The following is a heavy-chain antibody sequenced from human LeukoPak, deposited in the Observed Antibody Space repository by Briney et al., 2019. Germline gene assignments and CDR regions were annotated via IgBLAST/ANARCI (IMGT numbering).Heavy chain of an antibody. J-gene: IGHJ4*02. CDR3: ARGLSANKRLPRYFDY. Sequence: SETLSLTCTVSGGSISSYYWSWIRQPAGKGLEWIGRIYTSGSTNYNPSLKSRVTMSVDTSKNQFSLKLSSVTAADTAVYYCARGLSANKRLPRYFDYWGQGTLVTVSS. CDR2: IYTSGST. CDR1: GGSISSYY. V-gene: IGHV4-4*07. D-gene: IGHD1-1*01.